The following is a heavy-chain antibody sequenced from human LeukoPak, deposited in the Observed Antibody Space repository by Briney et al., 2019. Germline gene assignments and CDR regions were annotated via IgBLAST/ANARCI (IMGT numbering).Heavy chain of an antibody. D-gene: IGHD3/OR15-3a*01. CDR1: GYSISSGYF. CDR3: ARQTGSGLFILP. CDR2: IYYSGNT. Sequence: SETLSLTCTVSGYSISSGYFWGWIRQPPGRGLEWIGSIYYSGNTYYNASLKSQVSISIDTSKNQFSLRLTSVTAADTAVYYCARQTGSGLFILPGGQGTLVTVSS. V-gene: IGHV4-38-2*02. J-gene: IGHJ4*02.